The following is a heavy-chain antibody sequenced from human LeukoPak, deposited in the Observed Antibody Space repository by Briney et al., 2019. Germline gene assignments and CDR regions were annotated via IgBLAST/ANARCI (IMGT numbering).Heavy chain of an antibody. J-gene: IGHJ4*02. CDR1: GFTFSNYA. V-gene: IGHV3-30*02. Sequence: GGSLRLSCAASGFTFSNYAMSWVRQAPGRGLEWVAFIQYDGTKKHYADSVKGRFTISRDNSKNTLYLQMSSLRAEDSAVYYCTQEIDYWGQGTLVTVSS. CDR2: IQYDGTKK. CDR3: TQEIDY.